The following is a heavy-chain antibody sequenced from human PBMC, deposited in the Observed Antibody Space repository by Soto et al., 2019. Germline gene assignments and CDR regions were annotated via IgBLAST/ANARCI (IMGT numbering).Heavy chain of an antibody. V-gene: IGHV3-23*01. CDR2: LNGGANGP. CDR1: GFTFSSYA. J-gene: IGHJ4*02. Sequence: EVQLLESGGGLVQPGGSLRLSCAASGFTFSSYAMSWVRQAPGKGLEWVSSLNGGANGPSYADSVKGRFTISRDNSKNTLYLQMNSLSADDTAVYYCAKDPGNARYFDCWGQGTLVTVSS. CDR3: AKDPGNARYFDC.